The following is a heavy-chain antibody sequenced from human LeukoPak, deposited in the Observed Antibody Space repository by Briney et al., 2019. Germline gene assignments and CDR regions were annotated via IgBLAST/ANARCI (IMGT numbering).Heavy chain of an antibody. CDR3: AKDVGYSSSWYYFDY. D-gene: IGHD6-13*01. J-gene: IGHJ4*02. Sequence: GGCLRLSCAASGFTFSSYAMSWVRQAPGKGLEWVSAISGSGGSTYYADSVKGRFTISRDNSKNTLYLQMNSLRAEDTAVYYCAKDVGYSSSWYYFDYWGQGTLVTVSS. V-gene: IGHV3-23*01. CDR2: ISGSGGST. CDR1: GFTFSSYA.